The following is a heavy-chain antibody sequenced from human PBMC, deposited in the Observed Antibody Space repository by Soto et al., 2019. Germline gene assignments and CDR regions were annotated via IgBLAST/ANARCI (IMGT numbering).Heavy chain of an antibody. CDR3: ARHGGTSGWYPRIYYSGMNV. J-gene: IGHJ6*02. Sequence: QLQLQESGPGLVKPSETLSLTCTVSGDSITSSGSYWGWIRQPPGKGLEWIGSIYYNGSTYYNPSLQGRVPISVDTSTTHLSLKLTSMTAADTAMYYCARHGGTSGWYPRIYYSGMNVWGQGTTVTVSS. CDR1: GDSITSSGSY. CDR2: IYYNGST. D-gene: IGHD6-19*01. V-gene: IGHV4-39*01.